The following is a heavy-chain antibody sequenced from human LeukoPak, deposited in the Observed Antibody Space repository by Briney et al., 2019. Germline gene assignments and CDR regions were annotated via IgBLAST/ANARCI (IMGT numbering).Heavy chain of an antibody. D-gene: IGHD6-19*01. CDR2: IKQDGSEK. CDR3: ARHPGGYSSGHYNDY. J-gene: IGHJ4*02. Sequence: GGSLRLSCATSGFSFGTYWMSWVRQAPGKGLEWVANIKQDGSEKYYVDSVKGRFTISRDNTKNSLYLQMNSLRAEDTALYYCARHPGGYSSGHYNDYWGQRTLVTVSS. V-gene: IGHV3-7*01. CDR1: GFSFGTYW.